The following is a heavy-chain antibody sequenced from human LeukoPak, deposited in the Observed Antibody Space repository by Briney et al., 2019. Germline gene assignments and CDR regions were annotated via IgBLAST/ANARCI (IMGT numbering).Heavy chain of an antibody. Sequence: GGSLRLSCAASGFIFSNYAMTWVRQSPGKGLEWVSSMSDSGDTTYYADSVKGRFTISRDNSNKKLFLLMNSLRAEDTALYYCAKDSMVVSGVFDSWGQGTLVTVSS. CDR1: GFIFSNYA. D-gene: IGHD2-15*01. CDR2: MSDSGDTT. J-gene: IGHJ4*02. V-gene: IGHV3-23*01. CDR3: AKDSMVVSGVFDS.